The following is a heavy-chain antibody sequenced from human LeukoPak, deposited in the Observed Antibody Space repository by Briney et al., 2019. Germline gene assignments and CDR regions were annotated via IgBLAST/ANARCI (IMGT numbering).Heavy chain of an antibody. Sequence: ASVKVSCKASGYTFSNYYLHWVRQAPGQGLEWMGLINPTAGNTYYAQRFQGRVTMTRNTSTSTVYMELSSLRSEDTAVYYCARDDGIVGATDYYYYYMDVWGKGTTVTISS. V-gene: IGHV1-46*01. CDR3: ARDDGIVGATDYYYYYMDV. CDR2: INPTAGNT. D-gene: IGHD1-26*01. CDR1: GYTFSNYY. J-gene: IGHJ6*03.